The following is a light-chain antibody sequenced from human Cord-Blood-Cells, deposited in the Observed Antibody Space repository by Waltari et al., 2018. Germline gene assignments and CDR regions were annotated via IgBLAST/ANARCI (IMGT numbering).Light chain of an antibody. V-gene: IGKV3-11*01. CDR3: QQRSNWPWT. Sequence: EIVLTQSPATLSLSPGERATLSCRASQSVSSYLAWYQQKPGQAPRLLIYDASNRATSIPARFSGSGSETDFTLTISSLEPEDFAVYYCQQRSNWPWTFGQGTKVEIK. J-gene: IGKJ1*01. CDR2: DAS. CDR1: QSVSSY.